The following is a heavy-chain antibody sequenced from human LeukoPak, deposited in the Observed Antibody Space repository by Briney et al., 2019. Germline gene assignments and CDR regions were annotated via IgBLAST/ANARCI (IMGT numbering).Heavy chain of an antibody. V-gene: IGHV1-3*01. CDR2: INAGNGNT. CDR3: ATGPSLYYYFDY. Sequence: ASVKVSCKASGYTFTSYAMHWVRQAPGQRLEWMGWINAGNGNTKYSQKFQGRVTITRDTSASTAYMELSSLRSEDTAVYYCATGPSLYYYFDYWGQGTLVTVSS. J-gene: IGHJ4*02. CDR1: GYTFTSYA. D-gene: IGHD3-10*01.